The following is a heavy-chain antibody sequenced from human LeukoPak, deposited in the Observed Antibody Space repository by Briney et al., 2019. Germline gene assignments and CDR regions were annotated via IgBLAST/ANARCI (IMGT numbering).Heavy chain of an antibody. J-gene: IGHJ5*02. CDR3: AREYDILTPGENWFDP. CDR1: GYTFTGYY. D-gene: IGHD3-9*01. Sequence: ASVKVSCKASGYTFTGYYMHWVRQAPGQGLEWMGWINPNSGGTNYAQKFQGRVTMTRDTSISTAYMELSRLRSDDTAVYYCAREYDILTPGENWFDPWGQGTLVTASS. V-gene: IGHV1-2*02. CDR2: INPNSGGT.